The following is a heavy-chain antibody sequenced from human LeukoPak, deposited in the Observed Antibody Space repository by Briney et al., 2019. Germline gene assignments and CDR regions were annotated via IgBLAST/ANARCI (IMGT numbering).Heavy chain of an antibody. CDR2: IIPIFGTA. D-gene: IGHD5-18*01. V-gene: IGHV1-69*05. J-gene: IGHJ6*03. CDR1: GGTLSSYA. Sequence: SVKVSCKASGGTLSSYAISWGRQAPGQGLECMGRIIPIFGTANYAQKFQGRDTITTDESTSTAYMELSSLRSEDTAVYYCARGLSGYSYGYMGYYYYMDVWGKGTTVTVSS. CDR3: ARGLSGYSYGYMGYYYYMDV.